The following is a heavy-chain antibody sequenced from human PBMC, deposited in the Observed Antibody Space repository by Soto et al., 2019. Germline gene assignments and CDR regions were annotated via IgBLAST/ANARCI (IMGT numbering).Heavy chain of an antibody. CDR2: IIPIFGTA. V-gene: IGHV1-69*06. D-gene: IGHD1-26*01. CDR1: VATLSSDA. Sequence: PVKRSLKTSVATLSSDAIMWLLQATGQGLEWMGGIIPIFGTANYAQKFQGRVTITADNSKNTLFLQMNNLRAEDTAIYYCAGRGEVELTGFVYSAQGTMVSV. J-gene: IGHJ4*02. CDR3: AGRGEVELTGFVY.